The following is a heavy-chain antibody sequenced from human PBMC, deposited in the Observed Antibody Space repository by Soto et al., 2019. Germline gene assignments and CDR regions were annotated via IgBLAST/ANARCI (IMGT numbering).Heavy chain of an antibody. J-gene: IGHJ5*02. CDR3: AREIVTAGGNNYFDP. D-gene: IGHD2-21*02. V-gene: IGHV4-4*02. CDR2: VYHTGDT. Sequence: SETVSLTXGVSGGTVASSHWWSWVRQSPGRGLEWIGNVYHTGDTNFNPSLQSRVTFSVDKSNNQFSLRLTSVTAADTAVYFCAREIVTAGGNNYFDPWGPGTLVTVSS. CDR1: GGTVASSHW.